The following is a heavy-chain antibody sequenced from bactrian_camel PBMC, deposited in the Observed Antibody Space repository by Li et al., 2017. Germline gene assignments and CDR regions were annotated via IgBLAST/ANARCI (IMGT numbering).Heavy chain of an antibody. V-gene: IGHV3S31*01. J-gene: IGHJ4*01. CDR2: INSGGDVI. CDR1: GFTFSSYA. D-gene: IGHD5*01. CDR3: AAGCSGVPGDVN. Sequence: VQLVESGGALVQPGGSLRLSCAASGFTFSSYAMTWVRQAPGKGFEWVSGINSGGDVIYKADSVKGRFTISRDTAKRTLYLQLNSLKTEDTAVYFCAAGCSGVPGDVNWGQGTQVTVS.